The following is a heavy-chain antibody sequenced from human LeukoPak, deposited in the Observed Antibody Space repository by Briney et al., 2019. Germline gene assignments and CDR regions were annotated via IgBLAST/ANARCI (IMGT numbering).Heavy chain of an antibody. CDR3: ARIRRDYDYVWGSYRPSYYFDY. J-gene: IGHJ4*02. Sequence: SETLSLNCAVYGGSFSGYYWSWIRQPPGKGLDWIGEINHSGSTNYNPSLKSRVTISVDTSKNQFSLKLSSVTAADTAVYYCARIRRDYDYVWGSYRPSYYFDYWGQGTLVTVSS. V-gene: IGHV4-34*01. D-gene: IGHD3-16*02. CDR2: INHSGST. CDR1: GGSFSGYY.